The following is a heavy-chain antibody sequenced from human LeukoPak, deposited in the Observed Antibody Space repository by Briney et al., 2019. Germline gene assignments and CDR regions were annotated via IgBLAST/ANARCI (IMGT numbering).Heavy chain of an antibody. V-gene: IGHV3-23*01. Sequence: TGGSLRLSCAASGFTFSSYAMSWVRQAPGKGLEWVSAISGSGGSTYYADSVKCRFTISRDNSKNTLYLQMNSLRAEDTAVYYCAREGYYYDSSGYYDYWGQGTLVTVSS. J-gene: IGHJ4*02. D-gene: IGHD3-22*01. CDR3: AREGYYYDSSGYYDY. CDR2: ISGSGGST. CDR1: GFTFSSYA.